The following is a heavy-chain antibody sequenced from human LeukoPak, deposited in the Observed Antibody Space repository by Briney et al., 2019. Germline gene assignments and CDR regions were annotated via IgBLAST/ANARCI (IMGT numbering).Heavy chain of an antibody. J-gene: IGHJ4*02. CDR1: GGTFSSYA. CDR3: ARDYGSSRAGFDY. Sequence: AASVKVSCKASGGTFSSYAISWVRQAPGQGLEWMGRIIPILGIANYAQKFQGRVTITADNSTSTAYMELSSLRSEDTAVYYCARDYGSSRAGFDYWGQGTLVTVSS. D-gene: IGHD6-13*01. CDR2: IIPILGIA. V-gene: IGHV1-69*04.